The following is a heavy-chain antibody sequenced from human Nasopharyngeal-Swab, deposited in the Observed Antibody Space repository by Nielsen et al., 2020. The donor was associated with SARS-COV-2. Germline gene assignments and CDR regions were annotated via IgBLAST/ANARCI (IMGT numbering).Heavy chain of an antibody. CDR1: GCSISSSTYY. CDR2: IYYGGST. V-gene: IGHV4-39*01. CDR3: ATLSSSWYEYYFDY. J-gene: IGHJ4*02. D-gene: IGHD6-13*01. Sequence: SLTCTVSGCSISSSTYYWAWIRQPPGKGLEGIGSIYYGGSTYHNPSLKSRVTISVDTSKNQFSLKLSSVTAADTAVYYCATLSSSWYEYYFDYWGQGTLVTVSS.